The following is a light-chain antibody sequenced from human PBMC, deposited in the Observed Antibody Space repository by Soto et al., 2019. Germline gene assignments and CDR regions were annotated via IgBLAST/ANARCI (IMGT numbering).Light chain of an antibody. CDR2: EVS. J-gene: IGLJ1*01. CDR1: SSDFGSYNR. CDR3: SLYTSDSTDV. V-gene: IGLV2-18*01. Sequence: QSALTQPPSVSGSPGQSVTISCTGTSSDFGSYNRVSWYQRPPGTGPKLMIYEVSNRPSGVPDRFSGSKSGNTASLTISGLHAEDEAEYYCSLYTSDSTDVFGTGTKVTVL.